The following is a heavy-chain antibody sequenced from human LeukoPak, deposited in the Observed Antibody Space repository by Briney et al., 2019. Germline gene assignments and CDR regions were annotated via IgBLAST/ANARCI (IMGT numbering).Heavy chain of an antibody. J-gene: IGHJ6*02. V-gene: IGHV4-34*01. CDR2: FNHRGST. CDR1: VDSLCGYY. D-gene: IGHD2-15*01. Sequence: WDTVTLLCTVYVDSLCGYYSSWIRNPRGKALEWIGEFNHRGSTNYNPSLKSRVTISVDTSKNQFSLKLSSVTAADTAVYYCARTVKGYCSGGSCYSYYYYGMDVWGQGTTVTVSS. CDR3: ARTVKGYCSGGSCYSYYYYGMDV.